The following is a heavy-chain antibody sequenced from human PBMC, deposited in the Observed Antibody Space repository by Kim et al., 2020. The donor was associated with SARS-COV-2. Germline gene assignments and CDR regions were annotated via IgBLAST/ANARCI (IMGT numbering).Heavy chain of an antibody. CDR3: AKDAVTWCSSYSVSVYAIDI. CDR2: ISGSGYNT. CDR1: GFTFSDYA. J-gene: IGHJ3*02. D-gene: IGHD3-22*01. V-gene: IGHV3-23*01. Sequence: GGSLRLSCAASGFTFSDYAMSWVRQAPGKGLEWVSGISGSGYNTYYANSVKGRFTISRDISKNTLYLQMNSLRAEDTAVYYCAKDAVTWCSSYSVSVYAIDIWGQGTMVTVSS.